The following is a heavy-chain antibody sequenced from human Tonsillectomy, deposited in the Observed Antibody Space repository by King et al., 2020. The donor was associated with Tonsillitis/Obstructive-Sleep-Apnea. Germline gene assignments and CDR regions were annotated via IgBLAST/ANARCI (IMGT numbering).Heavy chain of an antibody. CDR2: IYYSGST. CDR3: ARDDCSSNSCYGGGNWFDP. J-gene: IGHJ5*02. D-gene: IGHD2-2*01. Sequence: QLQESGPGLVKPSETLSLTCTVSGGSISSSSYYWGWIRQPPGKGLEWIGSIYYSGSTYYNPSLKSRVTISVDTSKNPFTLKLSSVTAADTAVYYCARDDCSSNSCYGGGNWFDPWGQGTLVTVSS. V-gene: IGHV4-39*02. CDR1: GGSISSSSYY.